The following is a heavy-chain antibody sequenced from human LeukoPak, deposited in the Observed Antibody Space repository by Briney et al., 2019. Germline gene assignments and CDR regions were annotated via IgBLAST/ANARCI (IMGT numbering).Heavy chain of an antibody. V-gene: IGHV4-39*07. CDR2: IYYSGST. CDR1: GGSISSSSYY. CDR3: ARALGSITIFGVVSIRFDP. D-gene: IGHD3-3*01. Sequence: SETLSLTCTVSGGSISSSSYYWGWIRQPPGKGLEWIGSIYYSGSTNYNPSLKSRVTISVDTSKNQFSLKLSSVTAADTAAYYCARALGSITIFGVVSIRFDPWGQGTLVTVSS. J-gene: IGHJ5*02.